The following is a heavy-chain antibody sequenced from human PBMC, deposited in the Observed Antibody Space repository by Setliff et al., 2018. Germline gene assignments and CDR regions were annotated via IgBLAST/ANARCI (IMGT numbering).Heavy chain of an antibody. V-gene: IGHV5-51*01. CDR2: IYPSDSDI. CDR3: SRPAYSSRWYEIKGFDY. CDR1: GYNFINYW. Sequence: LKISCKGSGYNFINYWIGWVRQMPGKGLEWMGIIYPSDSDIRYSPSFQGQVTISADKSISTAYLQWSSLKASDTAIYYCSRPAYSSRWYEIKGFDYWGQGTLVTVSS. J-gene: IGHJ4*02. D-gene: IGHD6-13*01.